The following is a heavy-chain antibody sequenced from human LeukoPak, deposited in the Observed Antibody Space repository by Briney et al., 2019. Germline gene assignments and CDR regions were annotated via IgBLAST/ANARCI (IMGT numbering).Heavy chain of an antibody. V-gene: IGHV3-64*01. Sequence: GGSLRLSCAASGFTFSTYSMHWVRRAPEKGLESGSAISSNGGSTYYANSLKGRFTISRDNSKNTLYLRMGSLRAEDMAVYYCAREYYGGDIDYWGQRTLVTVSS. CDR3: AREYYGGDIDY. CDR2: ISSNGGST. D-gene: IGHD2-21*02. J-gene: IGHJ4*02. CDR1: GFTFSTYS.